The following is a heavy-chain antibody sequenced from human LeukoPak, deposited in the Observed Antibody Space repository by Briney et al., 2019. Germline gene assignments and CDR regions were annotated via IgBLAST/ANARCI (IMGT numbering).Heavy chain of an antibody. CDR2: ISGSRSDI. CDR1: GFTLSTYS. CDR3: ARGPGIAVAPLQH. Sequence: GGSLRLSCAVSGFTLSTYSMSWVRQAPGKGLEWVSSISGSRSDIYYADSVRGRFTISSDNAKNSLYLQMNSLRAEDTAVCYCARGPGIAVAPLQHWGQGTLVTVSS. D-gene: IGHD6-19*01. J-gene: IGHJ1*01. V-gene: IGHV3-21*01.